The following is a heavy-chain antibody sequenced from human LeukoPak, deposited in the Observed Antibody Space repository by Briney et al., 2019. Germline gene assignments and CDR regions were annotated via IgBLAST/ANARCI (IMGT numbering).Heavy chain of an antibody. CDR3: ARDRGRYYYDSSGLGIDY. CDR2: ISYDGSNK. D-gene: IGHD3-22*01. V-gene: IGHV3-30-3*01. CDR1: GFTFSSYA. J-gene: IGHJ4*02. Sequence: GRSLRLSCAASGFTFSSYATHWVRQAPGKGLEWVAVISYDGSNKYYADSVKGRFTISRDNSKNTLYLQMNSLRAEDTAVYYCARDRGRYYYDSSGLGIDYWGQGTLVTVSS.